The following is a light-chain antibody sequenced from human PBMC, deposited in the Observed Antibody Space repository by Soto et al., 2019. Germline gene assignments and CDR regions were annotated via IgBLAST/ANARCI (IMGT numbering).Light chain of an antibody. CDR1: QSVDNN. V-gene: IGKV3-15*01. J-gene: IGKJ5*01. CDR3: QQYNDRPPIT. Sequence: EIVITQSPVTLSASPGESATLSCRASQSVDNNVAWYQQKPGQAPRLLIVGSFARATGIPARFSGSGSGSEFTLTISGLQSEDFAVYYCQQYNDRPPITCGQGTRLE. CDR2: GSF.